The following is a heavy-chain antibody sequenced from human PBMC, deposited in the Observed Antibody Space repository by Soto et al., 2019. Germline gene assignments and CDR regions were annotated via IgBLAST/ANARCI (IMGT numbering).Heavy chain of an antibody. D-gene: IGHD6-6*01. CDR1: GFTFSSYA. V-gene: IGHV3-30-3*01. CDR3: ARELDYYYYGMDV. Sequence: QVQLVESGGCVVQPGRSLRLSCAASGFTFSSYAMHWVRQAPGKGLEWVAVISYDGSNKYYADSVKGRFTISRDNSKNTLYLQMNSLRAEDTAVYYCARELDYYYYGMDVWGQGTTVTVSS. J-gene: IGHJ6*02. CDR2: ISYDGSNK.